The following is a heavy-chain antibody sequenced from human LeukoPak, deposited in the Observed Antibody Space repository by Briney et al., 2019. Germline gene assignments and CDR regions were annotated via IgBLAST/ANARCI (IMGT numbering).Heavy chain of an antibody. D-gene: IGHD2-21*01. CDR2: ITRPGSST. CDR3: AKDVVGRLGP. Sequence: GGSLRLSCSASGFTLSGAASTWVRQAPGKGLEWVSTITRPGSSTYYSDSVKGRFTISRDSARNTLFLQMNGLRLDDSAIYYCAKDVVGRLGPWGQGALVTVSS. J-gene: IGHJ5*02. CDR1: GFTLSGAA. V-gene: IGHV3-23*01.